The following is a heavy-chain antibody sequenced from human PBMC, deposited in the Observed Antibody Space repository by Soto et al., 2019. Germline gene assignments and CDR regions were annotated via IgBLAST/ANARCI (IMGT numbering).Heavy chain of an antibody. D-gene: IGHD2-2*01. Sequence: PSETLSLTCTVSGGSISSGGYYWSWIRQHPGKGLEWIGYIYYSGSTYYNPSLKSRVTISVDTSKNQFSLKLSSVTAADTAVYYCARGLGYCISTSCFDNWFDPWGQGPRSPSPQ. J-gene: IGHJ5*02. CDR1: GGSISSGGYY. V-gene: IGHV4-31*03. CDR2: IYYSGST. CDR3: ARGLGYCISTSCFDNWFDP.